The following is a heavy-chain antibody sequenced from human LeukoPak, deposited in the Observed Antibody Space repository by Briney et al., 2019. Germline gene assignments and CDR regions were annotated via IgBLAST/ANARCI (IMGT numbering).Heavy chain of an antibody. V-gene: IGHV1-46*01. CDR3: ARDPGSYYYGSGSYYYYMDV. CDR1: GYTFTSYY. D-gene: IGHD3-10*01. CDR2: INPSGGST. Sequence: ASVKLSCKAFGYTFTSYYMHWVRQAPGQGLEWMGIINPSGGSTSYAQKFQGRVTMTRDMSTSTVYMELSSLRSEDTAVYYCARDPGSYYYGSGSYYYYMDVWGKGTTVTVSS. J-gene: IGHJ6*03.